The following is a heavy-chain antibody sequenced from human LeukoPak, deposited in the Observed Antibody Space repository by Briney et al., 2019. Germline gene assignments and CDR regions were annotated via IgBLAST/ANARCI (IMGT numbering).Heavy chain of an antibody. D-gene: IGHD1-26*01. J-gene: IGHJ6*02. CDR3: ARDHIVLNYYYGMDV. CDR1: GFTFSSYA. V-gene: IGHV3-64*01. CDR2: ISSNGGST. Sequence: GVSLRLSCAASGFTFSSYAMHWVRQAPGKGLEYVSAISSNGGSTYYANSVKGRFTISRDNSKNTLYLQMGSLRAEDMAVYYCARDHIVLNYYYGMDVWGQGTTVTVSS.